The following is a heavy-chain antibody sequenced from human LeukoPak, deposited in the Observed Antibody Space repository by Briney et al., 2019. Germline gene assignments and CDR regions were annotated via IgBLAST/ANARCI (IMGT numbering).Heavy chain of an antibody. Sequence: KSSETLSLTCSVSGYSISSSYYWGWIRQPPGKGLEWIWSIYHSGSTNYNPSLKSRVTISVDTSKNQFSLKLSSVTAADTAVYYCARFLAGTRHFHFYYYMDVWGKGTTVTISS. D-gene: IGHD3-9*01. CDR1: GYSISSSYY. CDR3: ARFLAGTRHFHFYYYMDV. V-gene: IGHV4-38-2*02. CDR2: IYHSGST. J-gene: IGHJ6*03.